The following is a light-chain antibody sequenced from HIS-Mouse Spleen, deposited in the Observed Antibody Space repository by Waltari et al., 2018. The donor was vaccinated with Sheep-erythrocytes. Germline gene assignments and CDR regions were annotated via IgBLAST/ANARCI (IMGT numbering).Light chain of an antibody. V-gene: IGLV2-11*01. J-gene: IGLJ1*01. CDR3: CSYAGSYNHV. Sequence: QSALTQPRSVSGSPGQSVTISCTGTSSVVGGYNYVSWYQQHPGKAPKLMIYDVSKRPSGVPDRFSGSKSGHTASLTISGLQAEDEADYYCCSYAGSYNHVFATGTKVTVL. CDR2: DVS. CDR1: SSVVGGYNY.